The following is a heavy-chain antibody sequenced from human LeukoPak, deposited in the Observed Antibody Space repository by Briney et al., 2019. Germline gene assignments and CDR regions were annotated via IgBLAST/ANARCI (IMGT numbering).Heavy chain of an antibody. Sequence: EASVKVSCKASGGTFSSYAISWVRQAPGQGLEWMGRIIPIFGTANYAQKFQGRVTITTDESTSTAYMELSSLRSEDTAVYYCGTLLSNGPFDYWGQGSLVTVSS. CDR1: GGTFSSYA. V-gene: IGHV1-69*05. CDR2: IIPIFGTA. J-gene: IGHJ4*02. CDR3: GTLLSNGPFDY.